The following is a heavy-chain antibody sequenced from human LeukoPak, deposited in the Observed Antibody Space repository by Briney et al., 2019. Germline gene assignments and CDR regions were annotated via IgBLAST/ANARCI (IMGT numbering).Heavy chain of an antibody. CDR1: GYTFTGYY. D-gene: IGHD3/OR15-3a*01. V-gene: IGHV1-2*02. J-gene: IGHJ4*02. CDR3: ARDVFWTGYYYFDY. Sequence: ASVKVSCKASGYTFTGYYIHWVRQAPGQGLGWMGWIIPHSGGTNYAQKFQGRVTMTSDTSTSTAYMELSRLRSDDTAVYYCARDVFWTGYYYFDYWGQGTLVTVSS. CDR2: IIPHSGGT.